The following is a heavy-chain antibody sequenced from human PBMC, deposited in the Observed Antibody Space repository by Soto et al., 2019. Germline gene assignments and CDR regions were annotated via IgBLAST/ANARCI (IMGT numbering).Heavy chain of an antibody. CDR3: AKAVGSYGKFDY. Sequence: GGSLRLSCAASGFTFDDYSMHWVRQAPGKVLELVSRSSCNSFSIGXXDSVMGRXXISRYNGKICXYLQIXGLRADDKALYYCAKAVGSYGKFDYWRQGTLVTVSS. CDR2: SSCNSFSI. CDR1: GFTFDDYS. V-gene: IGHV3-9*01. D-gene: IGHD5-18*01. J-gene: IGHJ4*02.